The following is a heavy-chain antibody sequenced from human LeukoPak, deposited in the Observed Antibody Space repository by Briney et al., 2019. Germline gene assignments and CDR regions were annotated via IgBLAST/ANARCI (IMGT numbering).Heavy chain of an antibody. CDR2: FYWYDDK. CDR1: GFSLSTRGVG. Sequence: SAPTLINPTHPLTLTFPFSGFSLSTRGVGVGWLRQPPGNALEWLTLFYWYDDKPYNPSLKSRLTITKDTTKNQVVLTMTNMDPVDTATYYCAHRRGDWNLDYWGQGTLVTVSS. J-gene: IGHJ4*02. D-gene: IGHD3/OR15-3a*01. CDR3: AHRRGDWNLDY. V-gene: IGHV2-5*01.